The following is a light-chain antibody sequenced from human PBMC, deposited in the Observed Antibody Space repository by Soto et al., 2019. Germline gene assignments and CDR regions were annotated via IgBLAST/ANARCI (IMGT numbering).Light chain of an antibody. Sequence: QPALTQPPSASGSPGQSVTISCTGTSSDVGGYNYVSWYQQHPGRPPKLMIYEVTKRPLGVPDRFSGSKSGNTASLTVSGLQAEDEADYYCSSYAGSNNYVFGPGTKLTVL. V-gene: IGLV2-8*01. CDR1: SSDVGGYNY. J-gene: IGLJ1*01. CDR2: EVT. CDR3: SSYAGSNNYV.